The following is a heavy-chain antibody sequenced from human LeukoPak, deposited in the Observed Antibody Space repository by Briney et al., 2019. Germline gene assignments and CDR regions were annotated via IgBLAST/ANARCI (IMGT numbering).Heavy chain of an antibody. CDR3: AKDHTSSPAGY. J-gene: IGHJ4*02. CDR1: GFTFNSSP. V-gene: IGHV3-23*01. CDR2: ISDSGRNT. Sequence: GGSLRLSCAASGFTFNSSPMSWARQAPGKGLEWVSGISDSGRNTYYADSVKGRFTIFRDNSKNTLFLQLSSLRAEDTAIHYCAKDHTSSPAGYWGQGTLVTVSS. D-gene: IGHD6-13*01.